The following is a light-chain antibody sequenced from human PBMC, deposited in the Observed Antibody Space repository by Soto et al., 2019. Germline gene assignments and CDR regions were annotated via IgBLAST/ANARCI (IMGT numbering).Light chain of an antibody. CDR3: QQRRYWPVT. J-gene: IGKJ1*01. CDR1: QSVSSY. CDR2: DAS. V-gene: IGKV3-11*01. Sequence: EIVLTQSPAILSMSPGERATLSCRASQSVSSYFAWYQQKPGQAPRLLIYDASNRATGVPARFSGSGSGTHFPLTISSLEPEDFAVYYCQQRRYWPVTFGQGTKVEIK.